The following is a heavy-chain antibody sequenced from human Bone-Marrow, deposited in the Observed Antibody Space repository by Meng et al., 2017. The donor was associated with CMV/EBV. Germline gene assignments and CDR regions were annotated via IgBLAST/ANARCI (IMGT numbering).Heavy chain of an antibody. D-gene: IGHD3-10*01. CDR3: ARFASGSSTN. CDR1: GYTFTSYD. Sequence: VSCKTSGYTFTSYDVHWVRQATGHGLEWMGWMNPNSGNTGYLQKFQDRVTMTRNTSISTAYMELSSLTSEDTAIYYCARFASGSSTNWGQGTLVTVS. J-gene: IGHJ4*02. V-gene: IGHV1-8*01. CDR2: MNPNSGNT.